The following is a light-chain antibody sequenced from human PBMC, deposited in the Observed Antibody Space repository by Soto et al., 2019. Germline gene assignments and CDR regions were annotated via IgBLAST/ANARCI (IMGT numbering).Light chain of an antibody. CDR3: QQSYSISIT. Sequence: DIQMTQSPSSLSASVGDRVTITCQASQDIINYLNWYQQKPGKAPRLLIYDASSLQSGVPSRFSGSGSGTDFTLTISSLQHEDFATYYCQQSYSISITFGQGTRLEIK. CDR2: DAS. J-gene: IGKJ5*01. CDR1: QDIINY. V-gene: IGKV1-39*01.